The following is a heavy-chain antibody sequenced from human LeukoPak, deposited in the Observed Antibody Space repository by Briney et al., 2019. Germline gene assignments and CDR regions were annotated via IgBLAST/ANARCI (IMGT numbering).Heavy chain of an antibody. CDR3: ARSSLGWYGHYGMDV. CDR1: GFTFNSYA. D-gene: IGHD6-19*01. Sequence: GGSLRLSCAASGFTFNSYAMHWVRQAPGKGLEWVAAISYDGSTKYYADSVKGRFTISRDNSKNTLYLQMNSLRAEDTAVYYCARSSLGWYGHYGMDVWGQGTTVTVSS. V-gene: IGHV3-30*04. CDR2: ISYDGSTK. J-gene: IGHJ6*02.